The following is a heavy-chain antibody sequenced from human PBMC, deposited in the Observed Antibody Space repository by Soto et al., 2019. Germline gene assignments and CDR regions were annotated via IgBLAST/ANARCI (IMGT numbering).Heavy chain of an antibody. V-gene: IGHV3-33*01. D-gene: IGHD5-12*01. Sequence: QVQLVESGGGVVQPGRSLRLSCAACGFTFRDHAMHWVRQAPGKGREWLAIIWNDGSNKFYAGSVQGRFTISRDNSKNTVYLQMNTLSAEDTAVYYCARALFPDVDIYAMDVWGQGTTVTVSS. J-gene: IGHJ6*02. CDR2: IWNDGSNK. CDR1: GFTFRDHA. CDR3: ARALFPDVDIYAMDV.